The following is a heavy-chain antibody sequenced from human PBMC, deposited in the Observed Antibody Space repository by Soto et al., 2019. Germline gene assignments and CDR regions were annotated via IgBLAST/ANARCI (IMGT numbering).Heavy chain of an antibody. D-gene: IGHD2-15*01. J-gene: IGHJ5*02. CDR1: GGSISSGCYY. CDR2: IYYSGST. CDR3: ARDGYCSGGSCYGWFDP. V-gene: IGHV4-31*03. Sequence: SETLSLTCTVSGGSISSGCYYWSWIRQHPGKGLEWIGYIYYSGSTYYNPSLKSRVTISVDTSKNQFSLKLSSVTAADTAVYYCARDGYCSGGSCYGWFDPWGQGTLVAVSS.